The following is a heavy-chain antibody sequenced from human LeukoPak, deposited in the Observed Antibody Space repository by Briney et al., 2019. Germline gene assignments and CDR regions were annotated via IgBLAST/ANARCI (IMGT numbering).Heavy chain of an antibody. CDR3: AKPEGSSWYGVTAYFQH. D-gene: IGHD6-13*01. V-gene: IGHV3-30*18. CDR1: GFTFSSYG. J-gene: IGHJ1*01. Sequence: RRSLRLSCAASGFTFSSYGMHWVRQAPGKGLEWVAVISYDGSNTYYADSVKGRFTISRDNSKNTLYLQMNSLRAEDTAVYYCAKPEGSSWYGVTAYFQHWGQGTLVTASS. CDR2: ISYDGSNT.